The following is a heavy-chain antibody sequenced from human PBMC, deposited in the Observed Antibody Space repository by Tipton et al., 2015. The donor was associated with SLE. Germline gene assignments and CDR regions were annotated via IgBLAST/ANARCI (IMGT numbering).Heavy chain of an antibody. Sequence: LRLSCAASGFILSSYAMNWVRQAPGKGLEWVGRIYTSGSTNYNPSLKSRVTMSLDTSKNQFSLHLNSMTAADTAVYYCARGNAVLGANNAFDIWGQGTMVTVSS. CDR3: ARGNAVLGANNAFDI. CDR1: GFILSSYA. V-gene: IGHV4-4*07. CDR2: IYTSGST. D-gene: IGHD2-8*02. J-gene: IGHJ3*02.